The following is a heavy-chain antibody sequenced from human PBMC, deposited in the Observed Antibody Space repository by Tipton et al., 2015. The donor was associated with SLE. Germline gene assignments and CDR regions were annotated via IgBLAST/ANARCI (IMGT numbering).Heavy chain of an antibody. CDR3: ARYTVGTMEDP. Sequence: TLSLTCAVYGGSFTTYYWTWIRQPPGKGLEWIGEIHHGGSTYYNPSLKSRVTLSVDTSKNQFSLNLRSVTAADTAVYYCARYTVGTMEDPWGQGILVTVSS. J-gene: IGHJ5*02. CDR2: IHHGGST. CDR1: GGSFTTYY. D-gene: IGHD4-11*01. V-gene: IGHV4-34*01.